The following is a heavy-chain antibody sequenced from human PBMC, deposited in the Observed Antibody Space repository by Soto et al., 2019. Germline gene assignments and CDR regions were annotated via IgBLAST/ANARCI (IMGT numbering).Heavy chain of an antibody. V-gene: IGHV1-69*13. CDR1: GGTFSSYA. CDR3: ASAGYCSGGSRRNYFDY. J-gene: IGHJ4*02. D-gene: IGHD2-15*01. CDR2: IIPIFGTA. Sequence: SVKVSCKASGGTFSSYAISWVRQAPGQGLEWIGGIIPIFGTANYAQKFQGRVTITADESTSTAYMELSSLRSEDTAVYYCASAGYCSGGSRRNYFDYWGQGTLVTVST.